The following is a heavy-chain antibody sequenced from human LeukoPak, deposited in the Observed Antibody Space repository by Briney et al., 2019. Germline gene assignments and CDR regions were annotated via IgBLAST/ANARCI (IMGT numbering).Heavy chain of an antibody. J-gene: IGHJ4*02. CDR3: ARSSGLLDY. V-gene: IGHV4-61*02. CDR2: IYTSGST. D-gene: IGHD6-19*01. CDR1: GGSISSGSYY. Sequence: SETLSLTCTVSGGSISSGSYYWSWIRQPAGTGLEWIGRIYTSGSTNYNPSLKSRVTISVDTSKNQFSLKLSSVTAADTAVYYCARSSGLLDYWGQGTLVTVSS.